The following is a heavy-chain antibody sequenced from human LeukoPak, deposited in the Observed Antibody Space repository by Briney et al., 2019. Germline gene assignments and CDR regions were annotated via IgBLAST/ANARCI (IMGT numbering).Heavy chain of an antibody. D-gene: IGHD6-19*01. CDR2: INPNTGGT. Sequence: GASVKVSCKASGYTFTGYCIHWVRQAPGQGLEWMGYINPNTGGTNYAQKFQGRVTVTRDTSISTAYMDLSRLRSDDTAVYYCARGEGAWYYDSGGQEPQVTVSS. CDR3: ARGEGAWYYDS. CDR1: GYTFTGYC. J-gene: IGHJ5*01. V-gene: IGHV1-2*02.